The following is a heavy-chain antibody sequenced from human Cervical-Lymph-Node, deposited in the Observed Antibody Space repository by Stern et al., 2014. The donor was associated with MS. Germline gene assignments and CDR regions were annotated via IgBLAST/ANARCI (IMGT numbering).Heavy chain of an antibody. J-gene: IGHJ3*02. V-gene: IGHV3-11*01. D-gene: IGHD2-21*01. CDR3: ARDSGSSIFRDAFDI. Sequence: VQLVQSGGGLVKPGGSLRLSCTASGFTFSVHAMSWIRQAPGMGLEWISFLSSSGSTRDYATSVQGRFTISRDNAKETLYLHMHNLRAEDTAVYYCARDSGSSIFRDAFDIWGQGAMVTVSS. CDR2: LSSSGSTR. CDR1: GFTFSVHA.